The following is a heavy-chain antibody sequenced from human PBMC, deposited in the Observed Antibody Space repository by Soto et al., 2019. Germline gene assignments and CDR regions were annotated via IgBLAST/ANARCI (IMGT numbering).Heavy chain of an antibody. CDR1: GFTFSSYG. J-gene: IGHJ4*02. D-gene: IGHD3-22*01. V-gene: IGHV3-30*18. Sequence: SCAASGFTFSSYGMHWVRQAPGKGLEWVAVISYDGSNKYYADSVKGRFTISRDNSKNTLYLQMNSLRAEDTAVYYCAKENSHYYDSSGYYPHYFDYWGQGTLVTVSS. CDR2: ISYDGSNK. CDR3: AKENSHYYDSSGYYPHYFDY.